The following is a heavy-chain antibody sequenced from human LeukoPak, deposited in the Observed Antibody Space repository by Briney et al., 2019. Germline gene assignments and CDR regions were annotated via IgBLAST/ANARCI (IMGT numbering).Heavy chain of an antibody. CDR1: GYTFTSYA. CDR3: AREGDGYTNGNFDY. D-gene: IGHD5-24*01. CDR2: INAGNGNT. J-gene: IGHJ4*02. Sequence: ASVKVSCKASGYTFTSYAMHWVRQAPGQRLEWMGWINAGNGNTKYSQKFQGRVTITRDTSASTAYMELSSLRSEDTAVYYCAREGDGYTNGNFDYWGQGTLVTVSS. V-gene: IGHV1-3*01.